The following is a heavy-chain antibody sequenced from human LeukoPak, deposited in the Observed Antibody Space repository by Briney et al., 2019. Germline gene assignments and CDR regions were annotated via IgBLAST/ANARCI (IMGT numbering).Heavy chain of an antibody. CDR1: GFTFTNAW. V-gene: IGHV3-15*01. CDR3: TTSDITLLWGAGNSYGMDV. Sequence: GGSLRLSCAASGFTFTNAWMTWVRQAPGKGLEWVGRIKTDAGTTDYAAPVKGRFTISRDDSKTTLYLQMNSLETEDTAVYYCTTSDITLLWGAGNSYGMDVWGKGTTVTVSS. D-gene: IGHD3-10*01. J-gene: IGHJ6*04. CDR2: IKTDAGTT.